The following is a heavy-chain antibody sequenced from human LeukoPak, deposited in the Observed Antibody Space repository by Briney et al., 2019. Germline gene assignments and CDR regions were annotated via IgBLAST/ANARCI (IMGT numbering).Heavy chain of an antibody. CDR3: ARETTELMTTVTTGFDY. D-gene: IGHD4-17*01. CDR1: GFTFSSYG. V-gene: IGHV3-48*04. CDR2: ISSSGSTI. Sequence: GRSLRLSCVASGFTFSSYGMHWVRQAPGKGLEWVLYISSSGSTIYYADSVKGRFTISRDNAKNSLYLQMNSLRAEDTAVYYCARETTELMTTVTTGFDYWGQGTLVTVSS. J-gene: IGHJ4*02.